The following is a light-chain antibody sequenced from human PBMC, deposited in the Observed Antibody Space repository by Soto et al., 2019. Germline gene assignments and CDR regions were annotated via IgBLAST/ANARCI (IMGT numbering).Light chain of an antibody. CDR3: AAWDDSLGAYV. CDR1: STDVGGYNY. Sequence: QSALTQPASVSGSPGQSITISCTGTSTDVGGYNYVSWYQQHPGKAPKLLIYTNNQRPSGVPQRFSGSKTGTSASLAIGGLQSEDGADYYCAAWDDSLGAYVFGTGTKLTVL. J-gene: IGLJ1*01. V-gene: IGLV2-14*01. CDR2: TNN.